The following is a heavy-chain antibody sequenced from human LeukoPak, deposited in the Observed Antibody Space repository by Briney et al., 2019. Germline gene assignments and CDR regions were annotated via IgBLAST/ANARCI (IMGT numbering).Heavy chain of an antibody. CDR3: ARELKVGNTGYYFDY. CDR1: GGSISSSSYY. V-gene: IGHV4-39*07. J-gene: IGHJ4*02. Sequence: PSETLSLTCTVSGGSISSSSYYWGWIRQPPGKGLEWIGSIYYSGSTNYNPSLKSRVTISLDTSKNQFSLKLSSVTAADTAVYYCARELKVGNTGYYFDYVGQGTLVTVSS. CDR2: IYYSGST. D-gene: IGHD2/OR15-2a*01.